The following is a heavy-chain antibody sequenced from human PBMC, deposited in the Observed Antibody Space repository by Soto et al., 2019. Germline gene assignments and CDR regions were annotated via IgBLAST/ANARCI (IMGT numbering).Heavy chain of an antibody. D-gene: IGHD1-26*01. Sequence: ASVKVSCKASGYTIISYGISWVRQAPGQGLEWMGWIGAYSGNTNYVQKFQGRVTMTTDTSTSTAYTELRSLRSDDSAVYFCARGGSYYRPFDYWGQGTLVTVSS. CDR3: ARGGSYYRPFDY. CDR1: GYTIISYG. V-gene: IGHV1-18*01. J-gene: IGHJ4*02. CDR2: IGAYSGNT.